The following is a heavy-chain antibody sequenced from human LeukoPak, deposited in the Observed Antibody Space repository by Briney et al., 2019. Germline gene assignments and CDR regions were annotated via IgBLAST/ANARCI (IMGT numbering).Heavy chain of an antibody. J-gene: IGHJ4*02. CDR3: ARGYSTVQQFDY. Sequence: ASVKVSCKASGYTFTSYGISWVRQAPGQGLEWMGGIIPIFGTANYAQKFQGRVTITADESTSTAYMELSSLRSEDTAVYYCARGYSTVQQFDYWGQGTLVTVSS. CDR1: GYTFTSYG. D-gene: IGHD4-17*01. V-gene: IGHV1-69*13. CDR2: IIPIFGTA.